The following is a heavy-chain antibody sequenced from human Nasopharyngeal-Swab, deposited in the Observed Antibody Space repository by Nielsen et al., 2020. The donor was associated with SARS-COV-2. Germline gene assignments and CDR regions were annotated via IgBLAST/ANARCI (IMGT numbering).Heavy chain of an antibody. Sequence: SVTLSLTCTVSGGSISSYYWSWIRQPPGKGLEWIGYIYYSGSTNYNPSLKSRVTISVDTSKNQFSLKLSSVTAADTAVYYCARHSSGYSYGWGVDYWGQGTLVTVSS. CDR1: GGSISSYY. CDR2: IYYSGST. J-gene: IGHJ4*02. V-gene: IGHV4-59*08. D-gene: IGHD5-18*01. CDR3: ARHSSGYSYGWGVDY.